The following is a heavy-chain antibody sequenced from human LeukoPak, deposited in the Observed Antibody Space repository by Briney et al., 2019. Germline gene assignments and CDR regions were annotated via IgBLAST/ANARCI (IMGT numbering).Heavy chain of an antibody. Sequence: GGSLRLSCAASGFTFSSYSMNWVRQAPGKGLEWVSSISSSSSYIYYADSVKGRFTISRDNSKNTLYLQMNSLRAEDTAVYYCARTRGSIAVAQAFDYWGQGTLVTVSS. D-gene: IGHD6-19*01. J-gene: IGHJ4*02. V-gene: IGHV3-21*01. CDR1: GFTFSSYS. CDR3: ARTRGSIAVAQAFDY. CDR2: ISSSSSYI.